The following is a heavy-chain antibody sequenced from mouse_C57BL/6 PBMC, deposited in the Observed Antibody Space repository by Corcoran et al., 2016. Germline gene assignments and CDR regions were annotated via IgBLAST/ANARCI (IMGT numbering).Heavy chain of an antibody. Sequence: QIQLVQSGPELKKPGDTVKISCKASGYTFSEYPLPWVQQAPGTGFKWMGLIYTDTGEPTYAEEFKGRFAFSVETSASTAYLQINNLKNEDTATYFCSLPFAYWGQGTLVTVSA. CDR3: SLPFAY. V-gene: IGHV9-1*01. CDR2: IYTDTGEP. CDR1: GYTFSEYP. J-gene: IGHJ3*01. D-gene: IGHD2-1*01.